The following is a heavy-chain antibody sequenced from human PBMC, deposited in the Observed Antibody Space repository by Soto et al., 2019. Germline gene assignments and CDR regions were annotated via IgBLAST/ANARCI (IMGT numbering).Heavy chain of an antibody. CDR1: EFSFSRYS. D-gene: IGHD1-26*01. Sequence: GGSLRLSCAASEFSFSRYSMHWVRQAPGKGLEWVAVISSDGSKKYYADSVKGRFTISRDNSKNTLYLDMNGLRTEDMAMYYCASDKIVEGGIYWFDPWGQGTLVTVSS. V-gene: IGHV3-30*04. CDR3: ASDKIVEGGIYWFDP. J-gene: IGHJ5*02. CDR2: ISSDGSKK.